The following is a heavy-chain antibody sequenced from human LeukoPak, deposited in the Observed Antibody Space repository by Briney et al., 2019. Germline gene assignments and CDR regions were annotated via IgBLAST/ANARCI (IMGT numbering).Heavy chain of an antibody. D-gene: IGHD5-24*01. Sequence: SETLSLTCTVSGAPISSGGYYWNWIRQPPGKGLEWIGYIYYSRSTSYSPSLKSRLTISVGTSKNQFSLKLSSVTAADTAVYYCARDGYNSGYFDYWGQGTLVTVSS. V-gene: IGHV4-30-4*01. CDR1: GAPISSGGYY. J-gene: IGHJ4*02. CDR3: ARDGYNSGYFDY. CDR2: IYYSRST.